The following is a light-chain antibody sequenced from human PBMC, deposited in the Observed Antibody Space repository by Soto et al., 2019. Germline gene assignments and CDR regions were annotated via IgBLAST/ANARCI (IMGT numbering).Light chain of an antibody. J-gene: IGLJ2*01. Sequence: QSVLTQSPSASASLGASVKLTCTLSSGHSSYAIAWHQQQPEKGPRYLMKLDSDGSHTKGDAIPDRFSGSSSGAERYLTIPGLQSGDGADYYCQPGGTGIHVVFGGGTKLTV. CDR2: LDSDGSH. CDR1: SGHSSYA. V-gene: IGLV4-69*01. CDR3: QPGGTGIHVV.